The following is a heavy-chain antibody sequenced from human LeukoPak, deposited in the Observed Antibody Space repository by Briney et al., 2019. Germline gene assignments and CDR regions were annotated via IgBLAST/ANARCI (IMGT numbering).Heavy chain of an antibody. D-gene: IGHD1-26*01. CDR1: GGSISSSSYY. V-gene: IGHV4-39*01. Sequence: SSETLSLTCTVSGGSISSSSYYWGWIRQPPGKGLEWIGSIYYSGSTYYNPSLKSRVTISVDTSKNQFSLKLSSVTAADTAVYYCARSGDYYYYMDVWGKGTTVTVSS. J-gene: IGHJ6*03. CDR2: IYYSGST. CDR3: ARSGDYYYYMDV.